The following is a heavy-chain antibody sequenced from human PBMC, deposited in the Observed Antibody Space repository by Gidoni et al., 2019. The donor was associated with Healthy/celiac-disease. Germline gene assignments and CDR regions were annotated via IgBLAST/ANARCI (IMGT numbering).Heavy chain of an antibody. D-gene: IGHD3-16*01. V-gene: IGHV3-66*02. CDR3: ARGGNYGMDV. CDR2: SYSGCST. Sequence: EVQLVESGGGLVQPGGSLRRSCAASGFTVSSDDMSWVRQAPGKGLEWVSVSYSGCSTYYADAVKGRFTISRDNSKNTLYLQMNSLRAEDTAVYYCARGGNYGMDVWGQGTTVTVSS. CDR1: GFTVSSDD. J-gene: IGHJ6*02.